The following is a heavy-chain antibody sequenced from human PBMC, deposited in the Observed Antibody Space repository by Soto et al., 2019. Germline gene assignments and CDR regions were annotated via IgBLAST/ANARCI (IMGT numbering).Heavy chain of an antibody. V-gene: IGHV3-11*01. CDR3: ARTMTRGYCSSTSCYWSPTYYYYYMDV. D-gene: IGHD2-2*01. J-gene: IGHJ6*03. Sequence: GGSLRLSCAASGFTFSDYYMSWIRQAPGKGLEWVSYISSSGSTIYYADSVKGRFTISRDNAKNSLYLQMNSLRAEDTAVYYCARTMTRGYCSSTSCYWSPTYYYYYMDVWGKGTTVTVSS. CDR2: ISSSGSTI. CDR1: GFTFSDYY.